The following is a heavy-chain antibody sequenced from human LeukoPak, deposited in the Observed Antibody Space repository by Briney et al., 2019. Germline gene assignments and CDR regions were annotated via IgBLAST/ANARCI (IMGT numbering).Heavy chain of an antibody. V-gene: IGHV3-53*01. J-gene: IGHJ6*02. CDR3: ARDFGYSGYDHYYYYGMDV. CDR1: GFTVSSNY. D-gene: IGHD5-12*01. Sequence: GGSLRLSCAASGFTVSSNYMSWVRQAPGKGLEWVSVIYSGGTTYYADSVKGRFTISRDNSKNTLYLQMNSLRGEDTAVYCCARDFGYSGYDHYYYYGMDVWGQGTTVTVSS. CDR2: IYSGGTT.